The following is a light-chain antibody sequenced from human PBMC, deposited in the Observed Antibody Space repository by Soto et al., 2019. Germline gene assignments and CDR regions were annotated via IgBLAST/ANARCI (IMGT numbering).Light chain of an antibody. CDR2: GAS. Sequence: PGERAILSCRASQSISPYXAWXXQXPXXXPXXLIYGASSRATGIPDRFSGSGSGTDFTLTISRLEPEDFAVYYCQQYGSSRTFGQGTKVDIK. J-gene: IGKJ1*01. V-gene: IGKV3-20*01. CDR3: QQYGSSRT. CDR1: QSISPY.